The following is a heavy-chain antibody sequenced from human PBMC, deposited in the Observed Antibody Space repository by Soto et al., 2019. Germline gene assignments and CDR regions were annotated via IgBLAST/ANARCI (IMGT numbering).Heavy chain of an antibody. V-gene: IGHV4-34*01. CDR1: GGSFSGYY. CDR3: ARGGRTIFGVVIRYYYYGMAV. D-gene: IGHD3-3*01. Sequence: PAEPLSRTCAAYGGSFSGYYWSRIRQPPGNGLERIGEINHSGRTNYNTSLTTRVTISADTSKNQFSLKLSSVTAADTAVYYCARGGRTIFGVVIRYYYYGMAVWGQGTTATV. CDR2: INHSGRT. J-gene: IGHJ6*02.